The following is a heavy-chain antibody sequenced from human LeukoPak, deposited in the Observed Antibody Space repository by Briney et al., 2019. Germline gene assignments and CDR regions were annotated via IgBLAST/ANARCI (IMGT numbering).Heavy chain of an antibody. V-gene: IGHV3-7*01. CDR2: IKQDGSEK. CDR1: GFTFSSYW. J-gene: IGHJ5*02. Sequence: GGSLRLSCAASGFTFSSYWMSWVRQAPGKGLEWVANIKQDGSEKYYVDSVKGRFTISRDNAENSVYLEMNSLRAEDTAVYHCARTTGALPFDLWGQGTLVTVPP. D-gene: IGHD1-1*01. CDR3: ARTTGALPFDL.